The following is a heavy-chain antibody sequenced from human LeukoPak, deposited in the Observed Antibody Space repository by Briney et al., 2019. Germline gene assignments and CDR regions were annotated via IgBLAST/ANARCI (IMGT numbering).Heavy chain of an antibody. CDR3: TTDLLIVVVPAARVHTG. J-gene: IGHJ4*02. CDR1: GFTFSNAW. CDR2: IKSKTGGGTT. D-gene: IGHD2-2*01. Sequence: PGGSLRLSCAASGFTFSNAWMSWVRQAPGKGLEWVGRIKSKTGGGTTDYAPPVKGRFTISRDDSKNTLYLQMNSLKTEDTAVYYCTTDLLIVVVPAARVHTGWGQGTLVTVSS. V-gene: IGHV3-15*01.